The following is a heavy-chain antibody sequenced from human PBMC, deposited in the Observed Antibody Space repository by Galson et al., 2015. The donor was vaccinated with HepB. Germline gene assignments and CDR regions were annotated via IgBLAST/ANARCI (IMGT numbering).Heavy chain of an antibody. V-gene: IGHV3-33*01. J-gene: IGHJ4*02. CDR1: GFTFSSYG. Sequence: SLRLSCAASGFTFSSYGMHWVRQAPGKGLEWVAVIWYDGSNQYYADSVKGRFTISRDNSKNTLYLQMNSLRAEDTAVYYCARGTTTVGTYDYWGQGTLVTVSS. D-gene: IGHD4-23*01. CDR3: ARGTTTVGTYDY. CDR2: IWYDGSNQ.